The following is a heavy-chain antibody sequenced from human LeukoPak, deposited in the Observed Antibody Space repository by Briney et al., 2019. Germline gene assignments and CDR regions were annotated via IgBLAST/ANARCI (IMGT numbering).Heavy chain of an antibody. CDR2: ISSSGSTI. Sequence: GGSLRLSCAASGFTFSSYEMNWVRQAPGKGLEWVSYISSSGSTIYYADSVKGRFTISRDNAKNSLYLQMNSLRAEDTAVYYCARGQHGDLAYCGGDCYHIDYWGQGTLVTVSS. J-gene: IGHJ4*02. V-gene: IGHV3-48*03. D-gene: IGHD2-21*02. CDR3: ARGQHGDLAYCGGDCYHIDY. CDR1: GFTFSSYE.